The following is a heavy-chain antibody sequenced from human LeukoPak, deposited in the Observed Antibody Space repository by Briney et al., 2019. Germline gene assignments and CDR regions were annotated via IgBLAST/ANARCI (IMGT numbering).Heavy chain of an antibody. V-gene: IGHV4-34*01. Sequence: SETLSLTCAVYGGAFSGYYWTWIRQSPGKGPEWIGEINHRGCYHHNPSLKSRGRISLDASQSQVSLTLSSVTAADMAVYICARSLGFGDYWYFDLWGLGTLVTVSA. CDR2: INHRGCY. D-gene: IGHD3-10*01. CDR1: GGAFSGYY. CDR3: ARSLGFGDYWYFDL. J-gene: IGHJ2*01.